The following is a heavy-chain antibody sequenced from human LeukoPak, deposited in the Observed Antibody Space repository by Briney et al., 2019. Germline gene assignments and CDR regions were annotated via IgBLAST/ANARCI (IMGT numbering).Heavy chain of an antibody. Sequence: PGGSLRLSCAASGFTFSGYAMHWARQAPGKGLEWVAVISYDGSNKYYADSVKGRLTISRDNSKNTLYLQMNSLRAEDTAVYYCARGVVRGEVWFRGDFDYWGQGTLVTVSS. J-gene: IGHJ4*02. CDR1: GFTFSGYA. CDR2: ISYDGSNK. V-gene: IGHV3-30*04. CDR3: ARGVVRGEVWFRGDFDY. D-gene: IGHD3-16*02.